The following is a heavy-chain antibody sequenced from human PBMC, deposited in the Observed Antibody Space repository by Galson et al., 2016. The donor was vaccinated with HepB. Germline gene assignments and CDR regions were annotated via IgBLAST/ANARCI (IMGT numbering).Heavy chain of an antibody. V-gene: IGHV3-30-3*01. CDR3: ATTARVPTTMTNWFDP. CDR1: GFTFSNYA. D-gene: IGHD4/OR15-4a*01. Sequence: SLRLSCAASGFTFSNYAMHWVRQAPGKGLEWVAVISFDGNNECYADSVKGRFTISRDNSKTTVFLQMNSLRAEDTAVYYCATTARVPTTMTNWFDPWGQGTLVTVAS. CDR2: ISFDGNNE. J-gene: IGHJ5*02.